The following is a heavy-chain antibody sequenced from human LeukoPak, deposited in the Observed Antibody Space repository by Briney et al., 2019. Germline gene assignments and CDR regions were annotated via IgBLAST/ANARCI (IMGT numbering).Heavy chain of an antibody. CDR1: GGSISSGGYY. V-gene: IGHV4-31*03. Sequence: TSETLSLTCTVSGGSISSGGYYWSWIRQHPGKGLEWIGYIYYSGSTYYNPSLKSRVTISVDTSKNQFSLKLSSVTAADTAVYYCARVNYYDSSIDYWGQGTLVTVSS. D-gene: IGHD3-22*01. CDR3: ARVNYYDSSIDY. J-gene: IGHJ4*02. CDR2: IYYSGST.